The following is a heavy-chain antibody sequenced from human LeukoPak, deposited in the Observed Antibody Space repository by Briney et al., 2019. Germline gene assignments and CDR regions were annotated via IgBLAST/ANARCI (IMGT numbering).Heavy chain of an antibody. Sequence: ASVKVSCKASGYTFTSHGISWVRQAPGQGLEWMGWISAYNGNTNYAQKLQGRVTMTTDTSTSTAYMELRSLRSDDTAVYYCARGVRTYYYGSGSYYLDYWGQGTLVTVSS. D-gene: IGHD3-10*01. J-gene: IGHJ4*02. CDR3: ARGVRTYYYGSGSYYLDY. V-gene: IGHV1-18*01. CDR2: ISAYNGNT. CDR1: GYTFTSHG.